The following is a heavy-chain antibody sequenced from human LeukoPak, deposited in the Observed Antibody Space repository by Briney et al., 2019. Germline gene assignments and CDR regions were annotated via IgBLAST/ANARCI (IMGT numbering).Heavy chain of an antibody. D-gene: IGHD3-22*01. CDR2: ISSSSSYT. V-gene: IGHV3-11*03. Sequence: GGSLRLSCAASGFTFSDYYMSWIRQAPGKGLEWVSYISSSSSYTNYADSVKGRFTISRDNAKNSLYLQMNSLRAEDTAVYYCARRASDSGAKPTFDFWGQGTLVTVSS. CDR3: ARRASDSGAKPTFDF. CDR1: GFTFSDYY. J-gene: IGHJ4*02.